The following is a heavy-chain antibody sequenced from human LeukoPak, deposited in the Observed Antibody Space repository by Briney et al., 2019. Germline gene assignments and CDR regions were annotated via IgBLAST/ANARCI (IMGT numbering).Heavy chain of an antibody. CDR1: GFTFSTYS. CDR3: AKRYYYDTSGYLGSSDY. CDR2: ISSSSSGI. Sequence: PGGSLRLSCAASGFTFSTYSMNWVRQAPGKGLEWVSYISSSSSGIYYADSVKGRFTISRDNAKNSLCLQMNSLRDEDTAVYYCAKRYYYDTSGYLGSSDYWGQGTLVTVSS. J-gene: IGHJ4*02. D-gene: IGHD3-22*01. V-gene: IGHV3-48*02.